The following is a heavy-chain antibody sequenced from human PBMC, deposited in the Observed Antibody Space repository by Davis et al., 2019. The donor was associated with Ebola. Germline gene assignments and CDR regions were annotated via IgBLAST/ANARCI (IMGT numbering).Heavy chain of an antibody. CDR2: INHSGST. CDR3: ARHPTYYYDSSGYYRRADFDY. J-gene: IGHJ4*02. V-gene: IGHV4-34*01. CDR1: GGSFSGYY. D-gene: IGHD3-22*01. Sequence: SETLSLTCAVYGGSFSGYYWSWIRQPPGKGLEWIGEINHSGSTNYNPSLKSRVTISVDTSKNQFSLKLSSVTAADTAVYYCARHPTYYYDSSGYYRRADFDYWGQGTLVTVSS.